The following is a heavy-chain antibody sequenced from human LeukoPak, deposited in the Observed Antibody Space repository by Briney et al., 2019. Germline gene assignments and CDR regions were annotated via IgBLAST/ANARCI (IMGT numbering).Heavy chain of an antibody. J-gene: IGHJ3*02. CDR2: IYHSGST. V-gene: IGHV4-31*03. D-gene: IGHD1-1*01. CDR3: ARQEELEVFAFDI. Sequence: PSETLSLTCTVSGGSISSGGYYWSWIRQHPGKGLEWIGYIYHSGSTYYNPSLKSRVTISVDRSKNQFSLKLSSVTAADTAVYYCARQEELEVFAFDIWGQGTMVTVSS. CDR1: GGSISSGGYY.